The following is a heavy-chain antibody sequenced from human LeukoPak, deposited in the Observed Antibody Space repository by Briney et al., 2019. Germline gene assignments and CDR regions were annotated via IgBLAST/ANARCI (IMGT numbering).Heavy chain of an antibody. CDR1: GGSISSYY. Sequence: PSETLSLTCTVSGGSISSYYWSWIRQPPGKGLEWIGYIYYSGSTNYNPSLKSRVTISVDTSKNQFSLKLSPVTAADTAVYYCAREVIEDWFDPWGQGTLVTVSS. J-gene: IGHJ5*02. D-gene: IGHD2/OR15-2a*01. CDR2: IYYSGST. V-gene: IGHV4-59*12. CDR3: AREVIEDWFDP.